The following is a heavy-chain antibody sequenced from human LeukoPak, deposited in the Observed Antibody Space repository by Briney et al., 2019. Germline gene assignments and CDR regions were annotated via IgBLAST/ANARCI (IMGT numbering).Heavy chain of an antibody. D-gene: IGHD1-14*01. CDR1: GFTFSSYA. Sequence: PGRSLRLSCAASGFTFSSYAMHWVRQAPGKELEWVAVISYDGSNKYYADSVKGRFTISRDNSKNTLYLQMNSLRAEDTAVYYCARDELTDYYGMDVWGKGTTVTVSS. CDR2: ISYDGSNK. J-gene: IGHJ6*04. CDR3: ARDELTDYYGMDV. V-gene: IGHV3-30*04.